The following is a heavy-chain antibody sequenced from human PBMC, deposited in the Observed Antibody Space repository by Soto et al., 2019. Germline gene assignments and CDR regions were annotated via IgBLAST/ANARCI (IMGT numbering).Heavy chain of an antibody. CDR1: GGSFSGYY. CDR3: ARVEQLAAYYYYYGMDV. CDR2: INHSGST. Sequence: PSETLSLTCAVYGGSFSGYYWSWIRQPPGKGLEWIGEINHSGSTNYNPSLKSRVTISVDTSKNQFSLKLSSVTAADTAVYYCARVEQLAAYYYYYGMDVWGQGTTVTVSS. D-gene: IGHD6-6*01. V-gene: IGHV4-34*01. J-gene: IGHJ6*02.